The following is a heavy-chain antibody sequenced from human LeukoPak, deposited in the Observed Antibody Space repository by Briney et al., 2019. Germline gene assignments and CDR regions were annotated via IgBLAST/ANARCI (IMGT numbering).Heavy chain of an antibody. Sequence: ASVKVSCKASGGTFSSYAISWVRQAPGQGLEWMGRIIPILGIANYAQKFQGRVTITADKSTSTAYMELSSLRSEDTAVYYCAAEFHYYDSSGSPTFFDYWGQGTLVTVSS. D-gene: IGHD3-22*01. J-gene: IGHJ4*02. CDR1: GGTFSSYA. CDR2: IIPILGIA. V-gene: IGHV1-69*04. CDR3: AAEFHYYDSSGSPTFFDY.